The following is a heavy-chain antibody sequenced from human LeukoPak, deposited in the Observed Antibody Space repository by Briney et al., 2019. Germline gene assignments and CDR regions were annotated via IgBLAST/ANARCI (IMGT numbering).Heavy chain of an antibody. CDR2: ISGSGGST. D-gene: IGHD6-19*01. CDR1: GFTFSSYA. CDR3: AKESGVSVAGPSGY. Sequence: GGSLRLSCAASGFTFSSYAMSWLRQAPGKGVEWVSAISGSGGSTYYADSVKGRFTISRDNSKNTLYLQMNRLRAEDTAVYYCAKESGVSVAGPSGYWGQGTLVTVSS. V-gene: IGHV3-23*01. J-gene: IGHJ4*02.